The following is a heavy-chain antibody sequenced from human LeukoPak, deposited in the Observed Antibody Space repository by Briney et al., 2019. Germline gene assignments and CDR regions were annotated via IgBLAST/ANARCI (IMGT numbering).Heavy chain of an antibody. CDR3: ARDTYYYDSSGYYLFDY. D-gene: IGHD3-22*01. CDR1: GGSISSSSYY. V-gene: IGHV4-39*07. J-gene: IGHJ4*02. CDR2: IYYSGST. Sequence: SETLSLTCTVSGGSISSSSYYWGWIRQPPGKGLEWIGSIYYSGSTYYNPSLKSRVTMSVDTSKNQFSLKLSSVTAADTAVYYCARDTYYYDSSGYYLFDYWGQGTLVTVSS.